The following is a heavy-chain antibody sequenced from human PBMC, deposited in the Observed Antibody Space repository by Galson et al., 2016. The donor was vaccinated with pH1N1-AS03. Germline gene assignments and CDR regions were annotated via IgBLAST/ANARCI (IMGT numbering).Heavy chain of an antibody. D-gene: IGHD3-3*01. CDR1: GFTFSNKW. CDR2: ISSDGSSI. Sequence: SLRLSCAASGFTFSNKWMHWVRHTPGKGLVWVSRISSDGSSISYADSVKGRFTISRDNFENMVYLQMNSLRPEDTAVYYCAGDEGFANGINVWGQGTTVTVSS. V-gene: IGHV3-74*01. CDR3: AGDEGFANGINV. J-gene: IGHJ6*02.